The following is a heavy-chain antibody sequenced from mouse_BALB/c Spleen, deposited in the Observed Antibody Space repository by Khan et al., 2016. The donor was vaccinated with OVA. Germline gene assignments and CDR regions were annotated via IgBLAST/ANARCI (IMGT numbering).Heavy chain of an antibody. CDR2: ISYSGST. CDR1: GDSITSGY. Sequence: VQLKQSGPSLVKPSQTLSLTCSVTGDSITSGYWNWIRKFPGNKLEYMGYISYSGSTYYNPSLKSRISITRDTSKNQYYLQLNSVTTEDTVTYYCARYDYDYDGAFAYWGQGTLVTVSA. D-gene: IGHD2-4*01. J-gene: IGHJ3*01. CDR3: ARYDYDYDGAFAY. V-gene: IGHV3-8*02.